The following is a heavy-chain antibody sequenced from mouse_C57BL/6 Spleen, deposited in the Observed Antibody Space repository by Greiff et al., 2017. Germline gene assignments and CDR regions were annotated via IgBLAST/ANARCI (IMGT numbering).Heavy chain of an antibody. D-gene: IGHD3-2*02. V-gene: IGHV1-69*01. J-gene: IGHJ4*01. CDR3: ASATAQATDY. CDR2: LDPSASST. Sequence: QVQLQQPGAELVMPGASVKLSCKASGYTFTSYWMHWVKQRPGQGLEWIGELDPSASSTNYNQQFKGKSTLTVDKPASTAYMQLSSLTSEDSAVYYYASATAQATDYWGQGTSVTVSS. CDR1: GYTFTSYW.